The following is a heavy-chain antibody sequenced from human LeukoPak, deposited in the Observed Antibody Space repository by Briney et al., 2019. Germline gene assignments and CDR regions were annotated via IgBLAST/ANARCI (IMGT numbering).Heavy chain of an antibody. Sequence: ASVKVSCKASGYTFTGYYMHWVRQAPGQGLEWMGWINPNSGGTNYAQKFQGRVTMTRDTSISTVYMELSRLRSDDTAVYYCAKDRAVATIGGIDYWGQGMLVTVSS. CDR3: AKDRAVATIGGIDY. CDR2: INPNSGGT. J-gene: IGHJ4*02. D-gene: IGHD5-12*01. V-gene: IGHV1-2*02. CDR1: GYTFTGYY.